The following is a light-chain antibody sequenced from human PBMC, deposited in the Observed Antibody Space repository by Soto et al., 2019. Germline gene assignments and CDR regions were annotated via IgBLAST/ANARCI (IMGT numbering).Light chain of an antibody. CDR3: LTWGTGIQV. CDR2: LNSDGSH. Sequence: QLVLTQSPSASASLGASVKLTCTVSSGHSSYAIAWHQQQPEKGPRYLMKLNSDGSHSKGDGIPDRFSGSSSGAERYLTISSLQSEHEADYYCLTWGTGIQVFGGGTKLTVL. V-gene: IGLV4-69*01. CDR1: SGHSSYA. J-gene: IGLJ2*01.